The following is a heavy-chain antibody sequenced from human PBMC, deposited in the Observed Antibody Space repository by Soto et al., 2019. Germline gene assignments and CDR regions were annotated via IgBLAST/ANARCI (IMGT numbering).Heavy chain of an antibody. J-gene: IGHJ5*02. CDR2: ISAYNGNT. CDR1: GYTFTSYG. V-gene: IGHV1-18*01. Sequence: ASVKVSCKASGYTFTSYGISWVRQAPGQGLEWMGWISAYNGNTNYAQKLQGRVTMTTDTSTSTAYMELRSLRSDDTAVYYCARDTPLGRYYYDSSGYREGVDWFDPWGQGTLVTVSS. D-gene: IGHD3-22*01. CDR3: ARDTPLGRYYYDSSGYREGVDWFDP.